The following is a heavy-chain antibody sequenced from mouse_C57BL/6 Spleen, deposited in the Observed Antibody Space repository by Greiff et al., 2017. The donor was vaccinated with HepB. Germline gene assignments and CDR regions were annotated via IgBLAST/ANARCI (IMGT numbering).Heavy chain of an antibody. CDR3: ARGDGSSPFAY. CDR2: INPYNGGT. D-gene: IGHD1-1*01. CDR1: GYTFTDYY. V-gene: IGHV1-19*01. Sequence: VQLKQSGPVLVKPGASVKMSCKASGYTFTDYYMNWVKQSHGKSLEWIGVINPYNGGTSYNQKFKGKATLTVDKSSSTAYMELNSLTSEDSAVYYCARGDGSSPFAYWGQGTLVTVSA. J-gene: IGHJ3*01.